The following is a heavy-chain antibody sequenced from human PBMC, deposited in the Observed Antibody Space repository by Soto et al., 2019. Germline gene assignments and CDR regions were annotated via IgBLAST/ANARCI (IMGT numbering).Heavy chain of an antibody. V-gene: IGHV4-39*07. CDR2: ISYSGST. J-gene: IGHJ4*02. D-gene: IGHD3-22*01. Sequence: KSSETLSLTCTVSGGSISSDSYYWGWIRQSPEKGLEWIASISYSGSTYYNPSLKSRVTISVDRSKNQFSLKLSSVTAADTAVYYCARAALNAASYYYDSSGYYHYWGQGTLVTVSS. CDR3: ARAALNAASYYYDSSGYYHY. CDR1: GGSISSDSYY.